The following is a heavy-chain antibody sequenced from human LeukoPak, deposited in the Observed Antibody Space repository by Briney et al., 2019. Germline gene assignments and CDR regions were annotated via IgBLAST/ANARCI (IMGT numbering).Heavy chain of an antibody. D-gene: IGHD4-17*01. CDR2: IKQDGSEK. Sequence: PGGSLRLSCAASGFTFSSYWMSWVCQAPGKGLEWVANIKQDGSEKYYVDSVKGRFTISRDNAKKSLYLQMNSLRAADTAVYYCARDYGAADYWGQGTLVTVSS. CDR3: ARDYGAADY. CDR1: GFTFSSYW. V-gene: IGHV3-7*01. J-gene: IGHJ4*02.